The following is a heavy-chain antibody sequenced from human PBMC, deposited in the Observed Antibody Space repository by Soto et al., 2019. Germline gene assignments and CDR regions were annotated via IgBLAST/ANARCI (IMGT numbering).Heavy chain of an antibody. J-gene: IGHJ4*02. Sequence: PSETLSLTCAVYGGSFSGYYWGWIRQPPGKGLEWIGEINHSGSTNYNPSLKSRVTISVDTSKNQFSLKLSSVTAADTAVYYCARGYDIRGEDHWGQGTLVTVSS. V-gene: IGHV4-34*01. CDR2: INHSGST. CDR3: ARGYDIRGEDH. CDR1: GGSFSGYY. D-gene: IGHD3-9*01.